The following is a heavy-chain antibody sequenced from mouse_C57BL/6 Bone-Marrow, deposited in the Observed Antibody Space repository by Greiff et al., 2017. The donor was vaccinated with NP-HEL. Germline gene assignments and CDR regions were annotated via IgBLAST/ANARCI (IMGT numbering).Heavy chain of an antibody. V-gene: IGHV5-6*01. D-gene: IGHD1-1*01. CDR3: ATLRFAMDY. J-gene: IGHJ4*01. CDR1: GFTFSSYG. CDR2: ISSGGGYT. Sequence: EVLLVESGGDLVKPGASLKLSCAASGFTFSSYGMSWVRQTPDKRLEWVATISSGGGYTYYPDNVKGRFTISRDKAKNTLYLQMSSLKSEDTAMYYCATLRFAMDYWGQGTSVTVSS.